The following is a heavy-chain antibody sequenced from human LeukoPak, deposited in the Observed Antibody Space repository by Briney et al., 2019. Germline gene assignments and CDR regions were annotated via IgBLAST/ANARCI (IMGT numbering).Heavy chain of an antibody. D-gene: IGHD3-10*01. J-gene: IGHJ4*02. Sequence: PGGSLRLSCAASGFTFSSYAMSWVRQAPGKGLEWVSAISGSGGSTYYADSVKGRFTISRDNSKNTLYLQMNSLRAEDTGVYYCAKNYGSGIVYYFDYWGQGTLVTVSS. V-gene: IGHV3-23*01. CDR1: GFTFSSYA. CDR2: ISGSGGST. CDR3: AKNYGSGIVYYFDY.